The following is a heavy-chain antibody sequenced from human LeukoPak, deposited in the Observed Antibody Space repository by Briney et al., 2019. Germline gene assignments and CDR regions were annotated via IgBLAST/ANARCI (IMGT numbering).Heavy chain of an antibody. Sequence: PGGSLRLSCAASGFTFSSYAMSWVRQAPGKGLEWVSAISGSGGSTYYADSVKGRFTISRDNSKNTLYLQMNSLTAEDTAVYYCARTPKAVNNWFDPWGQGTLVTVSS. CDR3: ARTPKAVNNWFDP. CDR2: ISGSGGST. J-gene: IGHJ5*02. CDR1: GFTFSSYA. D-gene: IGHD1-14*01. V-gene: IGHV3-23*01.